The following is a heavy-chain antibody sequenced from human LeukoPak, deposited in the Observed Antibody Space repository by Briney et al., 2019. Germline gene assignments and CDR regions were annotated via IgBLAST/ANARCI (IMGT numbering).Heavy chain of an antibody. Sequence: GGSLRLSCAASGFTFSKYAMNWVRQAPGKGLEWVSAILAGGATYYADPVKGRFTISRDSSTNTLYLQVNSLRVDDTAIYYCTKDREPDNGWDLDYWGQGTLLIVSS. V-gene: IGHV3-23*01. CDR2: ILAGGAT. J-gene: IGHJ4*01. D-gene: IGHD6-19*01. CDR3: TKDREPDNGWDLDY. CDR1: GFTFSKYA.